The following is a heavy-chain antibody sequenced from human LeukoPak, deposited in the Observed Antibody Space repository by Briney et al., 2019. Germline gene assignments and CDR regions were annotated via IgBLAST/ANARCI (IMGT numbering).Heavy chain of an antibody. Sequence: HPGGSLRLSCAASGFTFDDYAIHWVRQAPGKGLEWVSGISWNSGSIGYADSVKGRFTISRDNAKNSLYPQMNSLRAEDTALYYCAKALPGSYLEGLDYWGQGTLVTVSS. CDR2: ISWNSGSI. CDR3: AKALPGSYLEGLDY. D-gene: IGHD1-26*01. J-gene: IGHJ4*02. CDR1: GFTFDDYA. V-gene: IGHV3-9*01.